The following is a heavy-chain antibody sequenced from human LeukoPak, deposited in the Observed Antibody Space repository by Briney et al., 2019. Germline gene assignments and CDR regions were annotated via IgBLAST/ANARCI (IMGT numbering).Heavy chain of an antibody. CDR2: ISGGSFYI. J-gene: IGHJ4*02. CDR3: TAGHAILGSTCSAY. V-gene: IGHV3-21*01. Sequence: GGSLRLSCAASGFTFSRHSIHWVRQAPGKGLDWVTSISGGSFYIYYADSVKGRFTVSRDDAKNSVYLQMNSLRDEDTAIYYCTAGHAILGSTCSAYWGQGTLLTVSS. CDR1: GFTFSRHS. D-gene: IGHD3-10*02.